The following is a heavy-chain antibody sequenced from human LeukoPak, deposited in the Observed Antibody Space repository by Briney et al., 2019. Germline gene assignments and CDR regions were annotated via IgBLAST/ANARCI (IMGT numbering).Heavy chain of an antibody. J-gene: IGHJ4*02. Sequence: ASVKVSCKASGYTFTGYYMHWVRQAPGQGLEWMGWINPNSGGTNYAQKFQGRVTMTRDTSISTAYMELSRLRSDDTAVYYCARDRYTAMAPFDYWGQGTLVTVSS. D-gene: IGHD5-18*01. CDR3: ARDRYTAMAPFDY. CDR2: INPNSGGT. CDR1: GYTFTGYY. V-gene: IGHV1-2*02.